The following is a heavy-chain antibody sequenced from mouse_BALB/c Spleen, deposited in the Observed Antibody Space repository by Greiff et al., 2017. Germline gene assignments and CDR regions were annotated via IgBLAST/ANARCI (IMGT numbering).Heavy chain of an antibody. D-gene: IGHD1-1*01. CDR1: GYSITSDYA. CDR3: ARGSSFGSYWYFDV. CDR2: KSYSGST. Sequence: DVQLQESGPGLVKPSQSLSLTCTVTGYSITSDYAWNWIRQFPGNKLEWMGYKSYSGSTSYNPSLKSRISITRDTSKNQFFLQLNSVTTEDTATYYGARGSSFGSYWYFDVWGAGTTVTVSS. V-gene: IGHV3-2*02. J-gene: IGHJ1*01.